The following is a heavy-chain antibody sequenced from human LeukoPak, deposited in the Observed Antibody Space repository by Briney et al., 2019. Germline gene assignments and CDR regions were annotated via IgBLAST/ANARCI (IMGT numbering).Heavy chain of an antibody. J-gene: IGHJ6*02. D-gene: IGHD3-3*01. V-gene: IGHV4-4*07. Sequence: SETLSLTCTVSGGSISSYYWSWIRQPAGKGLEWIGRIYTSGSTNYNPSLKSRVTMSVDTSKNQFSLKLSSVTAADTAVYYCARGRAIFGVSRLHYGMDVWGQGTLVTVSS. CDR1: GGSISSYY. CDR2: IYTSGST. CDR3: ARGRAIFGVSRLHYGMDV.